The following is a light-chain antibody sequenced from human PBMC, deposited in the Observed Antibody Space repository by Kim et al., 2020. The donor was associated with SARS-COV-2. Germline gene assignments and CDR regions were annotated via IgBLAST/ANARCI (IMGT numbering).Light chain of an antibody. CDR1: SSNIGADYD. Sequence: VTISCTGSSSNIGADYDVHWYQQLPGTAPKLLIYGNSNRPSGVPDRFSGSKSGTSASLAITGLQAEDEADYYCQSYDSSLSGSRVFGGGTQLTVL. J-gene: IGLJ2*01. V-gene: IGLV1-40*01. CDR3: QSYDSSLSGSRV. CDR2: GNS.